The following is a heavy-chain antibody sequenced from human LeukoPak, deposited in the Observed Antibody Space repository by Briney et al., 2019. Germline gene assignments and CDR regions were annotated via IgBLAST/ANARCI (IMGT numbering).Heavy chain of an antibody. D-gene: IGHD4-11*01. J-gene: IGHJ4*02. CDR3: ARDPGHDTSNYGGLDF. Sequence: ASVKVSCKTSGYRFTGYYMHWVRQAPGQGLEWMGWINPKSGDPIYVQKFQGRVTLTRDTSIDTVYLELSSLKSDGTAVYYCARDPGHDTSNYGGLDFWGQGTLVTVSS. V-gene: IGHV1-2*02. CDR2: INPKSGDP. CDR1: GYRFTGYY.